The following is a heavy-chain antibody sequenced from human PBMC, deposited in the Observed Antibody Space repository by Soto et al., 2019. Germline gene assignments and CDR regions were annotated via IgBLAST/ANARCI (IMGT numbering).Heavy chain of an antibody. CDR1: GFNFGTYE. CDR2: IGVDGSNP. CDR3: GRVLGDV. J-gene: IGHJ6*02. V-gene: IGHV3-48*03. Sequence: EVRLVQSGGGLGQPGGSLRLSCVASGFNFGTYEMQWVRQVPGKGLEWVSHIGVDGSNPRYVESVKGRFTVSRDNGKNPLYLQMNSLRVEDTAVYYCGRVLGDVWGQGTAVSVSS.